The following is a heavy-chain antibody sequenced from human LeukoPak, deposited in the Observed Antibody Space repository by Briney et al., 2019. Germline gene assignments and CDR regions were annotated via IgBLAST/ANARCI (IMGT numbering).Heavy chain of an antibody. CDR1: GGSFSGYY. J-gene: IGHJ5*02. V-gene: IGHV4-34*01. D-gene: IGHD2-21*01. Sequence: SETLSLTCAVYGGSFSGYYWSWIRQPPGKGLEWIGEINHSGSTNYNPSLKSRVTISVDTSKNRFSLKLSSMTAADTAVYYCARGHIVQGTRWFDPWGQGTLVTVSS. CDR2: INHSGST. CDR3: ARGHIVQGTRWFDP.